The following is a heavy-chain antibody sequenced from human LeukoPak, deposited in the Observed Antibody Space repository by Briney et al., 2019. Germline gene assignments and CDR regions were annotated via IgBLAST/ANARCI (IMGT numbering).Heavy chain of an antibody. D-gene: IGHD6-19*01. CDR3: ARGVAVAGPRHYYFDY. Sequence: GGSLRLSCAASGFTFSSYAMHWVRQAPGKGLEWVAVISYDGSNKYYADSVKGRFTISRDNSKNTLYLQMNSLRAEDTAVYYCARGVAVAGPRHYYFDYWGEGTLVTVSS. CDR1: GFTFSSYA. CDR2: ISYDGSNK. V-gene: IGHV3-30*04. J-gene: IGHJ4*02.